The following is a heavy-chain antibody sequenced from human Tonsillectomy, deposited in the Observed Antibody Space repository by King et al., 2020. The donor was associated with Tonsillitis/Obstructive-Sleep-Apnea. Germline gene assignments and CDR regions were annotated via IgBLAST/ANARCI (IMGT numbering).Heavy chain of an antibody. CDR2: ISAYNGNT. V-gene: IGHV1-18*01. CDR1: GYTFSSYG. J-gene: IGHJ4*02. Sequence: QLVQSGPEVKKPGASVKVSCKASGYTFSSYGISWVRQAPGQGLEWMGWISAYNGNTNYAQKLQGRVTMTTDTSTSTAYMEVRSLRSDDPAVYYCARDSMSHYYDSSGYYSFDYWGQGTLVTVSS. CDR3: ARDSMSHYYDSSGYYSFDY. D-gene: IGHD3-22*01.